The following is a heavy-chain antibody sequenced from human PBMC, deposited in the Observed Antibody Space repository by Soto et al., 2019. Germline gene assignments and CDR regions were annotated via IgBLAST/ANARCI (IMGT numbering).Heavy chain of an antibody. V-gene: IGHV4-4*02. CDR3: ARRLSGWCYYDF. D-gene: IGHD6-19*01. CDR2: IYHSGST. Sequence: QVQLQESGPGLVKPSGTLSLTCAVSGGGISSSNWWRWVRQPPGKGLEWIGEIYHSGSTNHNPSLKSRVTISVDTSKNQVYLKLSSGPAADPAVYYCARRLSGWCYYDFCGQGTLV. J-gene: IGHJ4*02. CDR1: GGGISSSNW.